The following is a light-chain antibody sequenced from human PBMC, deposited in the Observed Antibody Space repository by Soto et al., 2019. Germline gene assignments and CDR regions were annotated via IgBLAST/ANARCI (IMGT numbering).Light chain of an antibody. CDR3: CSYAGTSYV. CDR1: SSDVGSYNL. J-gene: IGLJ1*01. Sequence: QSVLTQPASVSGSPGQSITISCTGTSSDVGSYNLVSWYQQHPGKAPKLMIYEVSKRPSGVSNRFSGSKSGNTASLTISGLQADVEAASYCCSYAGTSYVFGTGNKVTVL. V-gene: IGLV2-23*02. CDR2: EVS.